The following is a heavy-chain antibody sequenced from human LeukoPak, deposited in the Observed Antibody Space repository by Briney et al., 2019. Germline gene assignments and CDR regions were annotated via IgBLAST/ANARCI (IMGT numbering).Heavy chain of an antibody. Sequence: SETLSLTCALYGGSFSGYYWSWIRQPPGKGLEWVGEINHSGSTNYDPSLKRRVNISVDTSKNQFSLKLSSVTAADTAVYYCARGAYDYDSSGYKRHRGFDIWGQGTMVTVSS. V-gene: IGHV4-34*01. CDR1: GGSFSGYY. CDR2: INHSGST. CDR3: ARGAYDYDSSGYKRHRGFDI. D-gene: IGHD3-22*01. J-gene: IGHJ3*02.